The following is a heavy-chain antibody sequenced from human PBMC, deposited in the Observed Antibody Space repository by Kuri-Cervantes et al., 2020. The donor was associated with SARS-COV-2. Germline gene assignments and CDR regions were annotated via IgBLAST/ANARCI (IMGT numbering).Heavy chain of an antibody. D-gene: IGHD2-2*01. CDR1: GGTFSSYA. Sequence: SVKVSCKASGGTFSSYAISWVRQAPGQGLEWMGGVIPIFGTANYAQKFQGRVTITADESTSTAYMELSSLRSEDTAVYYCARDPALGYCSSTSCELDYWGQGTLVTVSS. CDR2: VIPIFGTA. J-gene: IGHJ4*02. CDR3: ARDPALGYCSSTSCELDY. V-gene: IGHV1-69*13.